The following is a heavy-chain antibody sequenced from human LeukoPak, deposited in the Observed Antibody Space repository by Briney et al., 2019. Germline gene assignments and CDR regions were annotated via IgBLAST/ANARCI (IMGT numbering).Heavy chain of an antibody. Sequence: GGSLRLSCSASGFTFSTSAMTWVRQAPGKGPEWVSFISYDGGTTSYSDSAKGRFTISRDNPKNTLYLQLNSLRAEDTAVYSCANVGSTNWHYAFPIWGQGTTVTVSS. J-gene: IGHJ3*02. CDR3: ANVGSTNWHYAFPI. CDR2: ISYDGGTT. V-gene: IGHV3-23*01. CDR1: GFTFSTSA. D-gene: IGHD1-26*01.